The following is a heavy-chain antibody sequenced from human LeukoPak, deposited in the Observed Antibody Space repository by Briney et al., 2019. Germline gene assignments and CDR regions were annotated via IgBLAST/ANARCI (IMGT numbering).Heavy chain of an antibody. Sequence: SETLSLTCTVSGNSISSGYCWGWIRQPPGKGLKWIGSISHSGNTYYNPSLKSRVTISVDTSKNQFSLKLSSVTAADTAVYYCARQWLVNGWGQGTLVTVSS. CDR3: ARQWLVNG. V-gene: IGHV4-38-2*02. CDR2: ISHSGNT. J-gene: IGHJ4*02. D-gene: IGHD6-19*01. CDR1: GNSISSGYC.